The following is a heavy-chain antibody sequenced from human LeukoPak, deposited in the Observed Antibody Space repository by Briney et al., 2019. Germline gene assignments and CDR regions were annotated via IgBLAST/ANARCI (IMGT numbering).Heavy chain of an antibody. CDR1: GFNFSIYS. D-gene: IGHD2-15*01. CDR2: INHDGSDT. V-gene: IGHV3-74*01. J-gene: IGHJ5*02. Sequence: GGSLRLSCAASGFNFSIYSMNWVRQVPGRGPVWVSRINHDGSDTIYADSVRGRFTISRDDAKNTLYLQMNNLRAEDTAVYYCVRGGPSTWSWGQGTLVTVSS. CDR3: VRGGPSTWS.